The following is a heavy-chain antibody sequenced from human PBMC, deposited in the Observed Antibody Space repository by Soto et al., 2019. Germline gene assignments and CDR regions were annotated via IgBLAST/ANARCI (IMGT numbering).Heavy chain of an antibody. CDR3: AREKVGTTGIDF. CDR2: MNPNSGNT. CDR1: GYTFTGYD. J-gene: IGHJ4*02. Sequence: QAQLVQSGAEVKKPGASVKVSCKASGYTFTGYDINWVRQATGQGLEWMGWMNPNSGNTGYAQNFQGRVTMTRDNAITTAYMELTSLRDDGSGVYYCAREKVGTTGIDFWGQGTLVTVSS. V-gene: IGHV1-8*01. D-gene: IGHD1-26*01.